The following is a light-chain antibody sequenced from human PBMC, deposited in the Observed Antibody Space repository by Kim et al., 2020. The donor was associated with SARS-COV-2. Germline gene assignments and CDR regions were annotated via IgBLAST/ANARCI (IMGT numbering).Light chain of an antibody. J-gene: IGKJ3*01. CDR1: QNLNNW. Sequence: SASVGDRVTITCRASQNLNNWLAWYQQKPGKAPKLLIYKAFSLESGVPSRFSGSGSGTEFTLTISSLQPDDFATYYCQQYNSYVSFGPGTKVDIK. CDR2: KAF. V-gene: IGKV1-5*03. CDR3: QQYNSYVS.